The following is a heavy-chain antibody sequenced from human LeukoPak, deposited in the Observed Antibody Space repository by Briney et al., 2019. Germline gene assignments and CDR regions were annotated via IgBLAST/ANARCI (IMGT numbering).Heavy chain of an antibody. CDR2: INSDGSST. D-gene: IGHD4-23*01. V-gene: IGHV3-74*01. J-gene: IGHJ4*02. CDR3: ARDPDYGGDTFFDY. CDR1: GFTFSSYW. Sequence: GGSLRLXCAASGFTFSSYWMHWVRQAPGKGLVWVSRINSDGSSTSYADSVKGRFTISRDNAKNTLYLQMNSLRAEDTAVYYCARDPDYGGDTFFDYWGQGTLVTVSS.